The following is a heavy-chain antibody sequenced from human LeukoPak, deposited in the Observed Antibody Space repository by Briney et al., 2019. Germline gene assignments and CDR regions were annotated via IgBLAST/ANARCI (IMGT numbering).Heavy chain of an antibody. V-gene: IGHV1-8*01. D-gene: IGHD3-22*01. J-gene: IGHJ5*02. CDR3: ARATDYYDSSGYPFDP. Sequence: ASVKVSCKASGYTFTSYDINWVRQATGQGLEWMGWMNPNSGNTGYAQKLQGRVTMTTDTSTSTAYMELRSLRSDDTAVYYCARATDYYDSSGYPFDPWGQGTLVTVSS. CDR2: MNPNSGNT. CDR1: GYTFTSYD.